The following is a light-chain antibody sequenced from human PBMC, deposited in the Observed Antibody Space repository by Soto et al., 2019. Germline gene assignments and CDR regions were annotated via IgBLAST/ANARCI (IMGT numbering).Light chain of an antibody. J-gene: IGKJ1*01. Sequence: DIRMPQSPSTLSASVGASVTITGRASQNINNWLAWYQQKPGKAPKFLISDASSLASGVPSRFSGGGSGTEFTLNISSLQPDDFATYYCQQYHSYWTFGQGTKV. CDR3: QQYHSYWT. CDR2: DAS. V-gene: IGKV1-5*01. CDR1: QNINNW.